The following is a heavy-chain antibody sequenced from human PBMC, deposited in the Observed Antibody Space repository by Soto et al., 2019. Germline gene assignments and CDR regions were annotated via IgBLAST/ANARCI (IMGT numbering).Heavy chain of an antibody. Sequence: GAPENVSCKASVYTLSSHYMHWVRQAPGQWLELMWLIYPVDGITKXSHHFQGRXXMTRDTATSTFXIDVSSLRSEDTAMYYCARVLEGLSGSYFYYXX. CDR3: ARVLEGLSGSYFYY. D-gene: IGHD3-10*01. CDR1: VYTLSSHY. CDR2: IYPVDGIT. J-gene: IGHJ4*01. V-gene: IGHV1-46*03.